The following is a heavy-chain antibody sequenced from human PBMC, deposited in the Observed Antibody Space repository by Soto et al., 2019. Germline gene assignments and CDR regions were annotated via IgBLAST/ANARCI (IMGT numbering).Heavy chain of an antibody. CDR3: ARESAGSHKNNWFDP. CDR1: GGSISTYY. J-gene: IGHJ5*02. V-gene: IGHV4-59*01. CDR2: IYYSGSS. Sequence: QVQLQESGPGLVKPSETLSLTCTVSGGSISTYYWSWIRQPPGKGLEWIGYIYYSGSSYYNPSLKSRVTMSVDTSRNQLLLQLNSVTAADTAAYYCARESAGSHKNNWFDPWGQGTLVTVSS. D-gene: IGHD3-10*01.